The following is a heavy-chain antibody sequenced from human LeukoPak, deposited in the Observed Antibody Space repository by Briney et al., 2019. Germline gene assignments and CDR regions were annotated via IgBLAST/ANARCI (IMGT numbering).Heavy chain of an antibody. CDR3: ARESRGDVWGLPFDY. J-gene: IGHJ4*02. Sequence: SETLSLTCTVSGGSTSSSSYYWGWIRQPPGKGLEWIGSIYYSGSTYYNPSLKSRVTISVDTSKNQFSLKLSSVTAADTAVYYCARESRGDVWGLPFDYWGQGTLVTVSS. V-gene: IGHV4-39*07. CDR2: IYYSGST. D-gene: IGHD3-16*01. CDR1: GGSTSSSSYY.